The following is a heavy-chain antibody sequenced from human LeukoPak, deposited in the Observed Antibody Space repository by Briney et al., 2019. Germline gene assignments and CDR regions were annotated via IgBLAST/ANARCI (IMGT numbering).Heavy chain of an antibody. CDR3: ASRGYCSSTSCSKHFEY. CDR1: GFTFSSYA. D-gene: IGHD2-2*01. Sequence: GSLRLSCAASGFTFSSYAMHWVRQAPGKGLEWVAVISYDGSNKYYADSVKGRFTISRDNSKNTLYLQMNSLRAEDTAVYYCASRGYCSSTSCSKHFEYWGQGTLVTVSS. J-gene: IGHJ4*02. CDR2: ISYDGSNK. V-gene: IGHV3-30*04.